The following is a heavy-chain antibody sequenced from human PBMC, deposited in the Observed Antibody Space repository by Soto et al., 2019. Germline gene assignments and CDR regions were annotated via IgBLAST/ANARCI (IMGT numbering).Heavy chain of an antibody. CDR1: GFTFSSYD. V-gene: IGHV3-13*05. CDR2: IRTAGDP. CDR3: ARAARSGGIDF. Sequence: EVQLVESGGGLVQPGGSLRLYCAASGFTFSSYDMHWVRQASGKGLEWVSTIRTAGDPYYPGSVKGRFTVSRENAKNSLYLHMNSLRAGDTAVYYCARAARSGGIDFWGQGTLVTVSS. J-gene: IGHJ4*02.